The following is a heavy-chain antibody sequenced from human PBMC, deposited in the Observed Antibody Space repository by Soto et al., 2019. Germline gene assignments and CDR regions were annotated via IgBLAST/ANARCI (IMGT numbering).Heavy chain of an antibody. CDR3: ATELYSCGAECPYSMDY. J-gene: IGHJ4*02. Sequence: QVQLVQSGAEVKKPGASVKVSCKTSGYTFVDYFIHWARQAPGQGLEWMGIISLRHHSTSYAQKFQDRLSVTRDPSSTTIYMELSSLRSEDTAVYYCATELYSCGAECPYSMDYWGQGTPVTVSS. CDR1: GYTFVDYF. D-gene: IGHD2-21*01. V-gene: IGHV1-46*01. CDR2: ISLRHHST.